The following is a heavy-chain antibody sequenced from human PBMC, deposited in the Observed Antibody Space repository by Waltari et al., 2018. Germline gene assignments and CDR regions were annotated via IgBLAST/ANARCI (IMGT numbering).Heavy chain of an antibody. CDR3: ARAESGGMFDYYYGMDV. Sequence: ELQLVESGGGLIQPGGSLRLSCAASGFNVKTHSMSWVRQALGKGLGWISVIYSGGITYYADAGKGRFTISRDSYRNTLSLQMISLRAEDTAVYYCARAESGGMFDYYYGMDVWGQGTTVTVSS. J-gene: IGHJ6*02. CDR1: GFNVKTHS. V-gene: IGHV3-53*01. D-gene: IGHD2-15*01. CDR2: IYSGGIT.